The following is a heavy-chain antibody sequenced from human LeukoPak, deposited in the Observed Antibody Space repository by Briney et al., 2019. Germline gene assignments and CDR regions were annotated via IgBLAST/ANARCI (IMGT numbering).Heavy chain of an antibody. D-gene: IGHD1-1*01. CDR3: AKDRGPTGTYCFDY. V-gene: IGHV3-30*18. CDR1: GFTFSSYG. Sequence: GGSLRLSCAASGFTFSSYGMHWVRQAPGKGLEWVAVISYDGSNKYYADSVKGRFTISRDNSKNTLYLQMNSLRAEDTAVYYCAKDRGPTGTYCFDYWGQGTLVTVSS. CDR2: ISYDGSNK. J-gene: IGHJ4*02.